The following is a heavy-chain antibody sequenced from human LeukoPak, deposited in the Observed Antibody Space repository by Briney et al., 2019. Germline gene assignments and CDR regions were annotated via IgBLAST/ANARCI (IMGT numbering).Heavy chain of an antibody. J-gene: IGHJ4*02. CDR1: VVSFSIYE. CDR2: ISSSGSTI. D-gene: IGHD6-13*01. Sequence: GGSLRLSCAASVVSFSIYEMSWGRQAPGKGLWWVSYISSSGSTIYSAASVKGRFTISRDNAKNSLYLQMNSLRAEDTAVYYCARGISWFDYWGQGTLVTVSS. CDR3: ARGISWFDY. V-gene: IGHV3-48*03.